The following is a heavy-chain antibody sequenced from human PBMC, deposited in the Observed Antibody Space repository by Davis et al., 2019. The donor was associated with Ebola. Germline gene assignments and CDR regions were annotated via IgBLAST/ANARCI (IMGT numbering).Heavy chain of an antibody. D-gene: IGHD6-19*01. Sequence: ASVKVSFKASGYTFNSHGISWVRQAPGQGLEWMAWISAYNGHTNYAQKFQGRLTLTTDTSTTTVYMELRSLTSDDTAEYYCARGRNGGWDFDYWGQGTRVTVSS. V-gene: IGHV1-18*01. CDR2: ISAYNGHT. CDR3: ARGRNGGWDFDY. CDR1: GYTFNSHG. J-gene: IGHJ4*02.